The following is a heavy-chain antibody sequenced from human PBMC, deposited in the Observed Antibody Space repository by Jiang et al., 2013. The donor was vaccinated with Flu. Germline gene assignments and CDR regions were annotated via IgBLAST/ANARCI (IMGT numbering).Heavy chain of an antibody. D-gene: IGHD3-22*01. J-gene: IGHJ2*01. V-gene: IGHV5-51*01. Sequence: KGLEWMGIIYPGDSAGTYSPSFQGQVTISVDKSISTAYLQWSSLKASDSAIYYCARARLYYDSSGHHPQNFDLWGRGTLVTVSS. CDR2: IYPGDSAG. CDR3: ARARLYYDSSGHHPQNFDL.